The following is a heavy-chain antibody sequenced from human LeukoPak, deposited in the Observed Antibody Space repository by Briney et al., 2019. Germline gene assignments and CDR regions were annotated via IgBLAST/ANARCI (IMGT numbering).Heavy chain of an antibody. V-gene: IGHV4-59*01. Sequence: PSETLSLTCTVSGGSISSYYWSWIRQPPGKGLEWIGYIYYSGSTNYNPSLKSRVTISVDTSKNQFSLKLSSVTAADTAVYYCARSDFLGYDFWSGYLGAFDIWGQGTMVTVPS. D-gene: IGHD3-3*01. CDR2: IYYSGST. CDR1: GGSISSYY. CDR3: ARSDFLGYDFWSGYLGAFDI. J-gene: IGHJ3*02.